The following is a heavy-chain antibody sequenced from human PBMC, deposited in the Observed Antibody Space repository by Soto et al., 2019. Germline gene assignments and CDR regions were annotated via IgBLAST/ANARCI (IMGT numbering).Heavy chain of an antibody. J-gene: IGHJ4*02. CDR1: GFTFTNAW. CDR2: IISKNDGGAT. Sequence: PGGSLRLSSTTTGFTFTNAWMNWVRQAPGKGLEWVGRIISKNDGGATTYAAPVRGRFTISRDDSKNTVYLQMYSLKTEDTAVYYCTASRAFGYWGQGTQVTVSS. CDR3: TASRAFGY. D-gene: IGHD2-2*01. V-gene: IGHV3-15*07.